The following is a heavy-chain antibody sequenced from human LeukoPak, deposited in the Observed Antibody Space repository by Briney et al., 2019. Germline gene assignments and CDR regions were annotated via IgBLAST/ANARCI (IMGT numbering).Heavy chain of an antibody. V-gene: IGHV3-33*01. D-gene: IGHD2-2*01. CDR2: IWYDGSNK. Sequence: PGRSLRLSCAASGFTFSSYGMHWVRQAPGKGLEWGAVIWYDGSNKYYADSVKGRFTISRDNSKNTFYLQMNSLRAEDTAVYYCARDELGYCSSTSRYPFDYWGQGTLVTVSS. CDR3: ARDELGYCSSTSRYPFDY. CDR1: GFTFSSYG. J-gene: IGHJ4*02.